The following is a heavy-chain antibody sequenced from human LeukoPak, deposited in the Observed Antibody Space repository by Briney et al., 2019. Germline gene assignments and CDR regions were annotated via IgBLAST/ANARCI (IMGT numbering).Heavy chain of an antibody. J-gene: IGHJ6*02. CDR2: IYHSGRT. CDR3: ARDHTYGMDV. V-gene: IGHV4-30-2*01. Sequence: SQTLSLTCAVSGGSISSGGYSWSWIRQPPGKGLEWIGYIYHSGRTHYNPSLKSRVTISVDGSKNQFSLKLSSVTAADTAVYYCARDHTYGMDVWGQGTTVTVSS. CDR1: GGSISSGGYS.